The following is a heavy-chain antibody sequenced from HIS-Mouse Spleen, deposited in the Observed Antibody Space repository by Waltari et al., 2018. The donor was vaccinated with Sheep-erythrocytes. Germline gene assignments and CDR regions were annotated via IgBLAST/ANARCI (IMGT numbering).Heavy chain of an antibody. V-gene: IGHV1-69*04. CDR2: IIPILGIA. CDR3: AQTGATTPHFDY. CDR1: GGTFRRYA. J-gene: IGHJ4*02. D-gene: IGHD1-26*01. Sequence: QVQLVQSGAAVKKPGSSVKVSCTASGGTFRRYAISWVRKAPGQGLEWMGRIIPILGIANYAQKFQGRVTITADKSTSTAYMELSSLRSEDTAVYYCAQTGATTPHFDYWGQGTLVTVSS.